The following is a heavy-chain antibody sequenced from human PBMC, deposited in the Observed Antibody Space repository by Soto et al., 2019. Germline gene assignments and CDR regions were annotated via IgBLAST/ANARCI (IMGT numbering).Heavy chain of an antibody. Sequence: PGGSLRLSCAASGFAFGHYGMSWVRKAPGKGLEWLGTVRRDASDNNYVDTAKCQCTMSRSNDKYTLYLQMDSMRAEDTAVYNCARASGYGSGSSVNHYLDDWGHGTLVTVSS. CDR3: ARASGYGSGSSVNHYLDD. CDR1: GFAFGHYG. J-gene: IGHJ4*01. CDR2: VRRDASDN. D-gene: IGHD3-10*01. V-gene: IGHV3-7*01.